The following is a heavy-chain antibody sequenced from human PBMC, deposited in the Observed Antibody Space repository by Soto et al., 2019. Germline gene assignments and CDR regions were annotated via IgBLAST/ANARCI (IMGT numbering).Heavy chain of an antibody. Sequence: GGSLRLSCAASGFSFSRYAMHWVRQAPGKGLEWVALIASDGSNEYYASSVKGRFTISRDTSKNMVNLQMSSLRVDGTAVYYCAKDLGVVDEGVPTTWEYNALDVWGQGTTVTVSS. CDR1: GFSFSRYA. J-gene: IGHJ6*02. V-gene: IGHV3-30*18. CDR2: IASDGSNE. D-gene: IGHD1-20*01. CDR3: AKDLGVVDEGVPTTWEYNALDV.